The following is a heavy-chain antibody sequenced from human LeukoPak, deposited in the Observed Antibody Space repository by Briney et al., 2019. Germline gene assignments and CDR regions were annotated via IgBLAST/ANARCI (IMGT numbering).Heavy chain of an antibody. V-gene: IGHV4-39*07. CDR3: ARGSRWFGELGPWFDP. Sequence: SETLSLTCTVSGGSINSVSYYWVWIRQPPGKGLEWIGEIYHSGSTNYNPSLKSRVTISVDKSKNQFSLKLSSVTAADTAVYYCARGSRWFGELGPWFDPWGQGTLVTVSS. CDR2: IYHSGST. CDR1: GGSINSVSYY. D-gene: IGHD3-10*01. J-gene: IGHJ5*02.